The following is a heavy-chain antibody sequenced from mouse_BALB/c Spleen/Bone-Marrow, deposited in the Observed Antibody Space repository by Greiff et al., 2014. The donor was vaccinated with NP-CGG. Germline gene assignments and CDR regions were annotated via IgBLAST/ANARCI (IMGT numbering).Heavy chain of an antibody. J-gene: IGHJ2*01. CDR2: INPGSGGT. Sequence: QVQLQQSGAKLVRPGTSVKVSCKASGYAFTNYLIEWFKQRPGQGLEWIGVINPGSGGTNFNEKFRGKATLTADKSSSTAYMQFNSLTSDDSAVYFCPREGYYGLDYWGQGTTLTVSS. CDR1: GYAFTNYL. D-gene: IGHD2-1*01. CDR3: PREGYYGLDY. V-gene: IGHV1-54*03.